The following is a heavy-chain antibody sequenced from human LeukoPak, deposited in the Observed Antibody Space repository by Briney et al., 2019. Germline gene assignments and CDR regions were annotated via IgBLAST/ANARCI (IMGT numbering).Heavy chain of an antibody. V-gene: IGHV3-53*01. J-gene: IGHJ4*02. D-gene: IGHD6-13*01. CDR1: GFSVSNNY. Sequence: GGSLRLSCAVSGFSVSNNYMNWVRQAPGKGLEWVSLIYSRGGTSYADSVKGRFTISRDSSKNTLFLQMNSLRVEDTAVYYCARDPPGIAASGTYYWGQGTLVTVSS. CDR3: ARDPPGIAASGTYY. CDR2: IYSRGGT.